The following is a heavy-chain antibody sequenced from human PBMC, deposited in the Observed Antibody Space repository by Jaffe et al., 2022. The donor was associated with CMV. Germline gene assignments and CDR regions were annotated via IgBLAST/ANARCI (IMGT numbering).Heavy chain of an antibody. CDR2: INHSGST. V-gene: IGHV4-34*01. CDR3: AGAGPMPPGRVYAFDI. CDR1: GGSFSGYY. J-gene: IGHJ3*02. D-gene: IGHD2-2*01. Sequence: QVQLQQWGAGLLKPSETLSLTCAVYGGSFSGYYWSWIRQPPGKGLEWIGEINHSGSTNYNPSLKSRVTISVDTSKNQFSLKLSSVTAADTAVYYCAGAGPMPPGRVYAFDIWGQGTMVTVSS.